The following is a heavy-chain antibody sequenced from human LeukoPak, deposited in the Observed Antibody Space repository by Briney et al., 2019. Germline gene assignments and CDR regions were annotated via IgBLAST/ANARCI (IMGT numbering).Heavy chain of an antibody. CDR2: ISGRGGTT. CDR3: AKDNLPGIINYGDYAGSAGVEQPSYGMDV. V-gene: IGHV3-23*01. D-gene: IGHD4-17*01. CDR1: GFTFSSYA. J-gene: IGHJ6*02. Sequence: QAGGSLRLSCAASGFTFSSYAMSWVRQAPGKGLEWVSAISGRGGTTYYADSVKGRFTISRDNSKNTLYLQMNSLRAEDTAVYYCAKDNLPGIINYGDYAGSAGVEQPSYGMDVWGQGTTVTVSS.